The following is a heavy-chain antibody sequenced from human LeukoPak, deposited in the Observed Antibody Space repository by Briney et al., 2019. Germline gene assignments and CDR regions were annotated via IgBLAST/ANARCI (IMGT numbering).Heavy chain of an antibody. CDR1: GFTFSSYG. Sequence: GGSLRLSCAASGFTFSSYGMHWVRQAPGKGLEWVAVISYDGSNKYYADSVKGRFTISRDNSKNTLYLQMNSLRAEDTAVYYCAKGGGLGYSSGRYDYWGQGTLVTVSS. V-gene: IGHV3-30*18. D-gene: IGHD6-19*01. CDR2: ISYDGSNK. CDR3: AKGGGLGYSSGRYDY. J-gene: IGHJ4*02.